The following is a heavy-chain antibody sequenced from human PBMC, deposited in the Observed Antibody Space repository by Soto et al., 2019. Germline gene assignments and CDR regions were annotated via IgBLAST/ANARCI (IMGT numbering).Heavy chain of an antibody. Sequence: GASVKVSCKASGGTFSSYAISWVRQAPGQGLEWMGGIIPIFGTANYAQKFQGRVTITADESTSTAYMELSSLRSEDTAVYYCARVRGDYYDSRSKNWFDPWGQGTLVTVS. CDR3: ARVRGDYYDSRSKNWFDP. CDR2: IIPIFGTA. CDR1: GGTFSSYA. D-gene: IGHD3-22*01. V-gene: IGHV1-69*13. J-gene: IGHJ5*02.